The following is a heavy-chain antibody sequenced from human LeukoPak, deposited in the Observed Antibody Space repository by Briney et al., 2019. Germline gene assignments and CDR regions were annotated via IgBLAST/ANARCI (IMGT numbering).Heavy chain of an antibody. CDR1: GFTVSNNY. CDR3: ASPGSGSCSGGSCLYFHY. J-gene: IGHJ4*02. Sequence: GGSLRLSCAASGFTVSNNYMSWVRRAPGKGLEWVSVVYRGGTTYYADSVKGRFTISRDNSKSTLYLQMNSLRAEDTAVYYCASPGSGSCSGGSCLYFHYWGQGTLVTVSS. CDR2: VYRGGTT. D-gene: IGHD2-15*01. V-gene: IGHV3-66*01.